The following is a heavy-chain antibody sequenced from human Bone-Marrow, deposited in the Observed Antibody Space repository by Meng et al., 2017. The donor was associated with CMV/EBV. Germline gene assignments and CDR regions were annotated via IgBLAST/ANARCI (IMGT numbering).Heavy chain of an antibody. V-gene: IGHV3-7*01. Sequence: GESLKISCAASGFTFSSYWMSWVRQAPGKGLEWVANIKQDGSEKYYVDSVKGRFTISRDNAKNTLYLQMNSLRAADTAVYYCAKDLAMATMGYWGHGTLVTVSS. CDR1: GFTFSSYW. J-gene: IGHJ1*01. CDR2: IKQDGSEK. CDR3: AKDLAMATMGY. D-gene: IGHD5-24*01.